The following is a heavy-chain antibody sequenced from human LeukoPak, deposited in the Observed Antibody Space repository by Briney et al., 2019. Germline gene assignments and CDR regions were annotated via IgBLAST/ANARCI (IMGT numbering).Heavy chain of an antibody. CDR1: GYTFTGYY. D-gene: IGHD1-7*01. V-gene: IGHV1-2*02. CDR2: INPNSGGT. Sequence: ASVKVSCKASGYTFTGYYMHWVRQAPGQGLEWMGWINPNSGGTNYAQKFQGRVTMTRDTSISTAYMELSRLRADDTAVYYCARGVARRNWNLYAVYDYNWFDPWGQGTLVTVSS. CDR3: ARGVARRNWNLYAVYDYNWFDP. J-gene: IGHJ5*02.